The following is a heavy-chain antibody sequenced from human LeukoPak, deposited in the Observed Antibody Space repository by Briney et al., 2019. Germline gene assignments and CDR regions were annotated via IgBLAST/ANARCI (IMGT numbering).Heavy chain of an antibody. D-gene: IGHD5-24*01. CDR3: ASSLLATMGPLFY. V-gene: IGHV3-11*01. CDR2: ISSSGNTI. Sequence: GGSLRLSCAASGFTFSDYYMTWIRQAPGKGLEWVSYISSSGNTIYYGDSVKGRFTISRDNSKNTLYLQMDSLRADDTAVYYCASSLLATMGPLFYWGLGAPVTVSS. CDR1: GFTFSDYY. J-gene: IGHJ4*02.